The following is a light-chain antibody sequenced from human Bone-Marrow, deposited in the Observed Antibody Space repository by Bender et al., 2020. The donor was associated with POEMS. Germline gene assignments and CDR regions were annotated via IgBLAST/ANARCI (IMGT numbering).Light chain of an antibody. V-gene: IGLV3-1*01. Sequence: YEVTQPPSVSVSPGQTASITCSGDDLGDKYVAWYQQKPGQSPVLVIYQDTKRPSGIPERFPGSNSGNTATLTISGTQAMDEADYYCQAWDTYSVIFGGGTKLTVL. CDR3: QAWDTYSVI. CDR1: DLGDKY. CDR2: QDT. J-gene: IGLJ2*01.